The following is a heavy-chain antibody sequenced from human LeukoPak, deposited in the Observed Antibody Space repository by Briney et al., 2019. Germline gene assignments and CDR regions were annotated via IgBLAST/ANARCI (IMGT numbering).Heavy chain of an antibody. V-gene: IGHV4-34*01. CDR3: ARGGRVPAALTPFDY. D-gene: IGHD2-2*01. CDR2: INHSGST. CDR1: GGSFSGYY. Sequence: SETLSLTCAVYGGSFSGYYWSWIRQPPGKGLEWIGEINHSGSTNYNPSLKSRVTISVDTSENQFSLKLSSVTAADTAVYYCARGGRVPAALTPFDYWGQGTLVTVSS. J-gene: IGHJ4*02.